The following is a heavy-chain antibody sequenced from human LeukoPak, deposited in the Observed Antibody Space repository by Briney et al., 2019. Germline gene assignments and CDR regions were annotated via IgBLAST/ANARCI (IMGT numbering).Heavy chain of an antibody. Sequence: PGGSLRLSCAASGFTFSSYAMSWVRQAPGKGLEWVSAISGSGGSTYYADSVKGRFTISRDNSKNTLYLQTNSLRAEDTAVYYCAKGQGGIVVVVAAMAFDIWGQGTMVTVSS. D-gene: IGHD2-15*01. CDR1: GFTFSSYA. CDR2: ISGSGGST. CDR3: AKGQGGIVVVVAAMAFDI. J-gene: IGHJ3*02. V-gene: IGHV3-23*01.